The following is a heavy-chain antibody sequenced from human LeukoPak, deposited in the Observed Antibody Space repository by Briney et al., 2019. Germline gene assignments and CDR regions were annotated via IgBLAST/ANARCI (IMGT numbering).Heavy chain of an antibody. CDR1: GGSISSSSYH. CDR3: ARHGYYDSSGYFDY. CDR2: IYSGGST. V-gene: IGHV4-39*07. D-gene: IGHD3-22*01. J-gene: IGHJ4*02. Sequence: SETLSLTCTVSGGSISSSSYHWGWIRQPPGKGLQWIGSIYSGGSTYYNPSLKSRVTISVDTSKNQFSLRLSSMTAADTAVYYCARHGYYDSSGYFDYWGQGTLVTVSS.